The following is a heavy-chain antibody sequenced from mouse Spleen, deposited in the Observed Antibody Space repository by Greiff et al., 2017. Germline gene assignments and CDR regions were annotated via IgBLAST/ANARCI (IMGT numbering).Heavy chain of an antibody. J-gene: IGHJ4*01. CDR3: ARGGSLYAMDY. CDR1: GFSLTSYG. Sequence: VKLMESGPGLVAPSQSLSITCTISGFSLTSYGVHWVRQPPGKGLEWLVVIWSDGSTTYNSALKSRLSISKDNSKSQVFLKVNSLQADDTAMYYCARGGSLYAMDYWGQGTSVTVSS. V-gene: IGHV2-6-1*01. CDR2: IWSDGST.